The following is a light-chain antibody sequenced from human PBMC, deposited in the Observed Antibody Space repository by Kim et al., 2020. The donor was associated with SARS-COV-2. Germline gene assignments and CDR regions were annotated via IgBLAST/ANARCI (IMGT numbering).Light chain of an antibody. CDR1: SSNIGRNT. Sequence: QSVLTQPPSASGTPGQTVTNSCSGSSSNIGRNTVNWYQHRPETAPKLLIYTNNQRPSGVPDRFSDSKSGTSVSLAISGLQSEDEAHYYCAAWDDSLSGWVFGGGTQLTVL. CDR3: AAWDDSLSGWV. CDR2: TNN. V-gene: IGLV1-44*01. J-gene: IGLJ2*01.